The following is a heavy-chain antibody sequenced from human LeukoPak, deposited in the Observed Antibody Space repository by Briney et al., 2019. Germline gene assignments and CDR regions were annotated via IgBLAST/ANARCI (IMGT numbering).Heavy chain of an antibody. CDR3: ARVSRSGLDY. CDR2: IKQDGGEK. CDR1: GFIFSNYW. V-gene: IGHV3-7*03. D-gene: IGHD3-3*01. J-gene: IGHJ4*02. Sequence: PGGSLRLSCAASGFIFSNYWMNWVRLAPGKGLEWVANIKQDGGEKYFADSVKGRFSVSRDNARNSLYLQMNSLRAEDTAVYYCARVSRSGLDYWGQGTLVAVSS.